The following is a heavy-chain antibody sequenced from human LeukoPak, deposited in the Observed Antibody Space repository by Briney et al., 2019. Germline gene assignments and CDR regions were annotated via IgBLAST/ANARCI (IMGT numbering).Heavy chain of an antibody. CDR1: GYSFTTYW. D-gene: IGHD1-26*01. CDR2: IYPGDSDT. V-gene: IGHV5-51*01. CDR3: ARGSSYLAHFDY. Sequence: GESLKISCKGSGYSFTTYWSGWVRQMPGKGLEWMGIIYPGDSDTRYSPSFQGQVSISAAKSISTAYLQWSSLKASDTAMYYCARGSSYLAHFDYWGQGTLVTVSS. J-gene: IGHJ4*02.